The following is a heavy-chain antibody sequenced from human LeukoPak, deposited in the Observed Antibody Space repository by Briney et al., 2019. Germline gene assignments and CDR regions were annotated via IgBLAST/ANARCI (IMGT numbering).Heavy chain of an antibody. Sequence: GGSLRLSCAASGIAFSDSAMYWVRQAPGKGLECVSVITDSYNTYYGDSVKGRFTVSRDNSRKTLYLQMNSLRVDDTALYYCVKGACSSGCSGNHWGQGTRVTISS. J-gene: IGHJ5*02. D-gene: IGHD6-19*01. V-gene: IGHV3-23*01. CDR1: GIAFSDSA. CDR3: VKGACSSGCSGNH. CDR2: ITDSYNT.